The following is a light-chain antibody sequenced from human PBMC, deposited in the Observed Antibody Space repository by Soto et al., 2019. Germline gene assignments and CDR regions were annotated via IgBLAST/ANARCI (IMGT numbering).Light chain of an antibody. CDR3: QQYNNWSPWT. J-gene: IGKJ1*01. V-gene: IGKV3-15*01. CDR1: QSVSSN. Sequence: EIVMTQSPATLSVSPGERATLSCRASQSVSSNLAWYQQKPGQAPRLLIYGASTRATGIPARFSGSGYGTEFTLTISRLQYEDFAVYYCQQYNNWSPWTFGQGTKVEIK. CDR2: GAS.